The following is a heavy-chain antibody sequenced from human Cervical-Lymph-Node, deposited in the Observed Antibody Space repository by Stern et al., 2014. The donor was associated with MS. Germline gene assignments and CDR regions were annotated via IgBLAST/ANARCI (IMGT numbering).Heavy chain of an antibody. CDR3: ARDRGKSSDGMDV. CDR2: IYNSGST. D-gene: IGHD3-10*01. Sequence: QVQLQESGPGLVKPSQPLSLSCTVAGFSIRSSDIAWGWHGQRPGKGLEGMGFIYNSGSTDYNPSLKSRVTISLDMSKNQVSLKLTSVTVADTAVYYCARDRGKSSDGMDVWGQGTTVTVSS. J-gene: IGHJ6*02. V-gene: IGHV4-31*03. CDR1: GFSIRSSDIA.